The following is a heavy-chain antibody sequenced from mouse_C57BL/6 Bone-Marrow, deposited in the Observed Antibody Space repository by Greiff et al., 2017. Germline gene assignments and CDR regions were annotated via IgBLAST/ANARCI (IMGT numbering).Heavy chain of an antibody. CDR3: ARYYFGSRVAWFSY. CDR2: IYPGSGST. D-gene: IGHD1-1*01. CDR1: GYTFTSYW. Sequence: VQLQQPGAELVKPGASVKMSCKASGYTFTSYWITWVKQRPGQGLEWIGDIYPGSGSTNYHEKFKSKATLTVDTSSSTAYMPLSSLTSEDAAVYYCARYYFGSRVAWFSYWSQGTLVTVSA. V-gene: IGHV1-55*01. J-gene: IGHJ3*01.